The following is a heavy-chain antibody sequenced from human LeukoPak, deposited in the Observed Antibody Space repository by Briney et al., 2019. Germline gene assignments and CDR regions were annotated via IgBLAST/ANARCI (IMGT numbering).Heavy chain of an antibody. CDR1: GFTFSSYS. Sequence: SGGSLRLSCAASGFTFSSYSMNWVRQAPGKGLEWVSYISSSSSTIYYADSVKGRFTISRDNAKNSLYLQMNSLRAEDTAVYYCAREEGQPPSPPYMDVWGKGTTVTVSS. CDR2: ISSSSSTI. J-gene: IGHJ6*03. D-gene: IGHD6-13*01. CDR3: AREEGQPPSPPYMDV. V-gene: IGHV3-48*01.